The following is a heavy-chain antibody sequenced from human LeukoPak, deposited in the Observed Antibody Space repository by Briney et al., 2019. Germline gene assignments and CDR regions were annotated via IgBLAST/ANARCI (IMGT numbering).Heavy chain of an antibody. CDR2: IKSDGSST. CDR3: ARRRTNYYYHYGMDV. V-gene: IGHV3-74*01. J-gene: IGHJ6*02. Sequence: SGGSLRLSCAASGFTFSSYSVNWVRQAPGKGLVWVSRIKSDGSSTSYADSVKGRFTISRDNAKNTLYLQMKSLRAEDSGVYYCARRRTNYYYHYGMDVWGQGTTVTVSS. CDR1: GFTFSSYS.